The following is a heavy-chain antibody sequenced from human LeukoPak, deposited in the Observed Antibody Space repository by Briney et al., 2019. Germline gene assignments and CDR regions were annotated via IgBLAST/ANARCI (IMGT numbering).Heavy chain of an antibody. CDR1: GFTFSSYE. CDR2: ISSSSSYI. CDR3: ARDGERGELSLYMDY. D-gene: IGHD3-16*02. Sequence: PGGSLRLSCAASGFTFSSYEMNWVRQAPGKGLEWVSSISSSSSYIYYADSVKGRFTNSRDNAKNSLYLQMNSLRAEDTAEYYCARDGERGELSLYMDYWGQGTLVTVSS. J-gene: IGHJ4*02. V-gene: IGHV3-21*01.